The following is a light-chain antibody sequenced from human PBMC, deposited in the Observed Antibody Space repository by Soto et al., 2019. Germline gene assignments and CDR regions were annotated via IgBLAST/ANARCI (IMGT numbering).Light chain of an antibody. J-gene: IGKJ5*01. CDR1: HSISNS. V-gene: IGKV1-39*01. CDR3: QQYTGLPTT. CDR2: AAS. Sequence: DIQMTQSPSSLSAFVGDRVAITCRASHSISNSLNWCQQKPGRAPKVLIYAASYLQSGVPSRFSGSGSGTDFTLTITRLEPEESAVYFCQQYTGLPTTFGQGTRLEI.